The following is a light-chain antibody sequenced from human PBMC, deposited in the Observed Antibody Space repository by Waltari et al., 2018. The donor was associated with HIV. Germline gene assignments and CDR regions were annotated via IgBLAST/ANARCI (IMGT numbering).Light chain of an antibody. V-gene: IGLV1-44*01. Sequence: QSVLTQPPSASGTPGQRVTISSSGSSSNIGSNTVNWYQQLPGTAPKLLIYSNNQRPSGVPDRFSGSKSGTSASLAISGLQSEDEADYYCAAWDDSLNGWVFGGGTKLTVL. CDR2: SNN. CDR3: AAWDDSLNGWV. CDR1: SSNIGSNT. J-gene: IGLJ3*02.